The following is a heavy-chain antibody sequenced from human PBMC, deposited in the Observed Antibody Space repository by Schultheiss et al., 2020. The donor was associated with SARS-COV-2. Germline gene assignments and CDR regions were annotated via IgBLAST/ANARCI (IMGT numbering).Heavy chain of an antibody. D-gene: IGHD5/OR15-5a*01. J-gene: IGHJ4*02. Sequence: GGSLRLSCAASGFTVSSNYMSWVRQAPGKGLEWVASIKEDGSEKYYVDSVKGRFTISRDNAKNSLYLQMNSLRAEDTAVYYCAKAGEAVSRDYWGQGTLVTVSS. CDR3: AKAGEAVSRDY. V-gene: IGHV3-7*01. CDR2: IKEDGSEK. CDR1: GFTVSSNY.